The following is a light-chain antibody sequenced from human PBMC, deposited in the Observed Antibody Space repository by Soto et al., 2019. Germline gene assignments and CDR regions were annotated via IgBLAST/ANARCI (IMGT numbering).Light chain of an antibody. CDR1: QSISSY. V-gene: IGKV1-39*01. J-gene: IGKJ1*01. CDR3: QQSYSIPWT. Sequence: DIQMTQSPSSLSASVGDRVTITCRASQSISSYLNWYQQKPGKAPKLLIYAASSLQSGVPSRFSGSGSGTDFTLTISSLQPEDFATYYFQQSYSIPWTLGQGTQVEIK. CDR2: AAS.